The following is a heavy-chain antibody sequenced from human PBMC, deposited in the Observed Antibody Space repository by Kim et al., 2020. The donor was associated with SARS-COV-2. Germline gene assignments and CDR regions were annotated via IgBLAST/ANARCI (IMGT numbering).Heavy chain of an antibody. V-gene: IGHV1-69*13. CDR1: GGTFSSYA. D-gene: IGHD6-6*01. Sequence: SVKVSCKASGGTFSSYAISWVRQAPGQGLEWMGGIIPIFGTANYAQKFQGRVTITADESTSTAYMELSSLRSEDTAVYYCARPKTPYSSSPYFDYWGQGTLVTVSS. CDR3: ARPKTPYSSSPYFDY. J-gene: IGHJ4*02. CDR2: IIPIFGTA.